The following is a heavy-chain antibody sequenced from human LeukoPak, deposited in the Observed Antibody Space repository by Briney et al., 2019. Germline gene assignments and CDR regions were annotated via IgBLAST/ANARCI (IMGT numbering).Heavy chain of an antibody. J-gene: IGHJ4*02. CDR2: INTDSGNP. Sequence: ASVKVSCKTSGYTFTKFAVNWVRQAPGQGLEWMGWINTDSGNPTYVQGFTGRFVFSLDTSVSTAYPQISSLKAEDTAMYYCARGLGSSTFTNDYWGQGTRVTVSS. V-gene: IGHV7-4-1*02. D-gene: IGHD6-13*01. CDR1: GYTFTKFA. CDR3: ARGLGSSTFTNDY.